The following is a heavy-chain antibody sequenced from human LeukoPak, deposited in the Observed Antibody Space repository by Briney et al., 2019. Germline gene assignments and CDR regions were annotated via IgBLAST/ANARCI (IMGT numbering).Heavy chain of an antibody. CDR3: ARHPICSGGSCVLGYFDY. CDR1: GGSISSSSYY. Sequence: PSETLSLTCTVSGGSISSSSYYWGWIRQPPGKGLEWIGSIYYSGSTYYNPSLKSRATISVDTSKNQFSLKLSSVTAADTAVYYCARHPICSGGSCVLGYFDYWGQGTLVTVCS. J-gene: IGHJ4*02. D-gene: IGHD2-15*01. CDR2: IYYSGST. V-gene: IGHV4-39*01.